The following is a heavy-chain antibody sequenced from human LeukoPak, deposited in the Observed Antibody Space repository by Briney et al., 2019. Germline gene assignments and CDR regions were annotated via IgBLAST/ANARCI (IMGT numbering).Heavy chain of an antibody. CDR1: GGSFSGYY. D-gene: IGHD4-17*01. V-gene: IGHV4-34*01. Sequence: PSETLSLTCAVSGGSFSGYYWTWIRQPPGKGLEWIGEINHSRSANYNPSLKSRVTISLDTSKNQFSLKLSSVTAADTAVYYCARGQGTVTTHWGQGTLVTVSS. J-gene: IGHJ4*02. CDR2: INHSRSA. CDR3: ARGQGTVTTH.